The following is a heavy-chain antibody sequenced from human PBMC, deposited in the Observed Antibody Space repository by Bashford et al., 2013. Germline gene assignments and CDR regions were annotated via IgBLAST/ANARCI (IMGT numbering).Heavy chain of an antibody. CDR1: GGSISSGGYY. Sequence: SETLSLTCTVSGGSISSGGYYWSWIRQHPGKGLEWIGYIYYSGSTYYNPSLKSRVTISVDTSKNQFSLKLSSVTAADTAVYYCARDTQYYDFWSGYPLNSYYYGMDVWGQGTTVTVSS. V-gene: IGHV4-31*03. J-gene: IGHJ6*02. CDR2: IYYSGST. D-gene: IGHD3-3*01. CDR3: ARDTQYYDFWSGYPLNSYYYGMDV.